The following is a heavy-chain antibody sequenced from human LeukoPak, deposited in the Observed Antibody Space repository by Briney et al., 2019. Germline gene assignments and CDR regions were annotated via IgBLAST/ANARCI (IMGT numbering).Heavy chain of an antibody. Sequence: GRSLRLSCAASGFTFRSYGMHWVRQAPGKGLEWVAVISYDGSMEYYADSVKGRFAISRDNSKSTLYLQMNSLRAEDTVVYYCAKDLADYYDSSGYYPDYWGQGTLVTVSS. CDR2: ISYDGSME. D-gene: IGHD3-22*01. J-gene: IGHJ4*02. CDR3: AKDLADYYDSSGYYPDY. CDR1: GFTFRSYG. V-gene: IGHV3-30*18.